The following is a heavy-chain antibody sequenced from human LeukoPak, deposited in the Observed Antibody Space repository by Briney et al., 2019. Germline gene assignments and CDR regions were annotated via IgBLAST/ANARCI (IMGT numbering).Heavy chain of an antibody. CDR2: MNPHSGKT. CDR3: ARLSSHYGDYKVDP. V-gene: IGHV1-8*01. J-gene: IGHJ5*02. CDR1: GYPFNNYD. D-gene: IGHD4-17*01. Sequence: GASVKVSCKASGYPFNNYDINWVRQATGQGLEWMGWMNPHSGKTGYAQNFQGRVTMTGDTSISTAYMELSSLRSEDTAVYYCARLSSHYGDYKVDPWGQGTLVTVSS.